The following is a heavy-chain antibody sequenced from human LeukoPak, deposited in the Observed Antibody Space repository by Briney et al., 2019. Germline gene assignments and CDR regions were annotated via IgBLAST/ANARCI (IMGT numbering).Heavy chain of an antibody. CDR3: AKEIPGSGWYSVDY. D-gene: IGHD6-19*01. V-gene: IGHV3-23*01. Sequence: GGSLRLSCEASGFTFSNYAMSWVRQAPGKGLEWVSTISGSGGSAFYADSVKGRFTISRDNSKRTLYLQMNSLRAEDTAVYYCAKEIPGSGWYSVDYWGQGTLVTVSS. CDR2: ISGSGGSA. CDR1: GFTFSNYA. J-gene: IGHJ4*02.